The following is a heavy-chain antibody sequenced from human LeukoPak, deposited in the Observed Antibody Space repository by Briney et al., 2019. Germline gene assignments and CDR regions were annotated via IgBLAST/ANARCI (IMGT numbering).Heavy chain of an antibody. CDR1: GFTFSSYW. J-gene: IGHJ4*02. CDR2: INSDGSRT. Sequence: PGGSLRLSCAASGFTFSSYWMHWVRQAPGKGPVWVSRINSDGSRTSYADSVKGRFSISRDNDKDTLFLQMNSLRAEDTAVYYCAKCPSGVLRYFAPIDYWGQGTLVTVSS. CDR3: AKCPSGVLRYFAPIDY. D-gene: IGHD3-9*01. V-gene: IGHV3-74*01.